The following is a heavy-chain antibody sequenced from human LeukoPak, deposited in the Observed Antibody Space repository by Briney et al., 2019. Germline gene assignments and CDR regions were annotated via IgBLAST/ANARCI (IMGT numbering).Heavy chain of an antibody. CDR1: GGSISSYY. V-gene: IGHV4-59*01. D-gene: IGHD5-24*01. CDR2: IYYSGST. Sequence: SETLSLTCTVSGGSISSYYWRWIRQPPGKGLEWIGYIYYSGSTNYNPSLKSRVTISVDTSKNQFSLKLSSVTAADTAVYYCATGTGRDGYNFWGQGTLVTVSS. J-gene: IGHJ4*02. CDR3: ATGTGRDGYNF.